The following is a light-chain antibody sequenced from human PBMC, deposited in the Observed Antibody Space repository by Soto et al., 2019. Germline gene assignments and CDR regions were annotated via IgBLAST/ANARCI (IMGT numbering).Light chain of an antibody. CDR3: QQYYSYPLT. Sequence: DIQMTQSPSTLSASVGERVTITCRASQSFSSWLAWYQQKPGKAPKLLIYRVSNLESGVPSRFTGSGSGTEFTLTINSLQPDDAATYYCQQYYSYPLTFGGGTKVEIK. CDR1: QSFSSW. J-gene: IGKJ4*01. V-gene: IGKV1-5*03. CDR2: RVS.